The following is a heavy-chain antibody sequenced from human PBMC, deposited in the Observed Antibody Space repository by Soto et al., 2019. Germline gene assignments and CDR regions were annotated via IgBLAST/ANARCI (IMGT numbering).Heavy chain of an antibody. J-gene: IGHJ4*02. CDR2: IIPSPART. CDR3: ARDQVGASSFDY. CDR1: GGTFSNSP. D-gene: IGHD1-26*01. V-gene: IGHV1-69*08. Sequence: QVQLVQSGAELRKPGSAVKLSCKASGGTFSNSPISWVRQIPGQGPEWMGWIIPSPARTIYSRKFRGRVTLTADKSTQTVYMTLSSLTTEDSGVYYCARDQVGASSFDYWGQGTRVTVSS.